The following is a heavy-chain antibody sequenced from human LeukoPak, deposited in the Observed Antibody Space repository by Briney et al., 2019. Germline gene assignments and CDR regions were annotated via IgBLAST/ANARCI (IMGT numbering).Heavy chain of an antibody. CDR1: GYTFTSYG. D-gene: IGHD1-26*01. J-gene: IGHJ3*02. Sequence: SVKVSCKASGYTFTSYGISWVRQAPGQGLEGMGWISVNNGNTNYAEKFDGRVTMTTNTSTTTAYMELRSLSSDDTAVYYCAREFWEPMAFDIWGQGTMVTVSS. CDR3: AREFWEPMAFDI. CDR2: ISVNNGNT. V-gene: IGHV1-18*01.